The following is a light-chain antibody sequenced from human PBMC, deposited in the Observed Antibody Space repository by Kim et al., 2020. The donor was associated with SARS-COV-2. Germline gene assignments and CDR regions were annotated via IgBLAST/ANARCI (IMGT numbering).Light chain of an antibody. J-gene: IGKJ2*01. CDR3: QQRRSWPYT. CDR1: QSLTRS. CDR2: DAS. Sequence: IVLTQSPGTVSLFLRGRATLSCRASQSLTRSLAWFRQKPGQAPRLLIYDASTRATGIPARFSGGGSGTDFTLTITNLQPEDSAVYYCQQRRSWPYTFGQGTKLEI. V-gene: IGKV3-11*01.